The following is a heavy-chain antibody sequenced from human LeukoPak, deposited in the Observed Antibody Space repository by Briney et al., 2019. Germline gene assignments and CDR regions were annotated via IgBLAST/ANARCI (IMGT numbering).Heavy chain of an antibody. V-gene: IGHV3-30*02. J-gene: IGHJ4*02. CDR3: AKDCIGSYEGTDY. Sequence: GGSLRLSCVASGFTFSSYGMHWVRQAPGKGLEWVAFIRYDGSNKYYADSVKGRFTISRDNSKNTLYLQMNSLRAEDTAVYYCAKDCIGSYEGTDYWGQGTLVTVSS. D-gene: IGHD1-26*01. CDR1: GFTFSSYG. CDR2: IRYDGSNK.